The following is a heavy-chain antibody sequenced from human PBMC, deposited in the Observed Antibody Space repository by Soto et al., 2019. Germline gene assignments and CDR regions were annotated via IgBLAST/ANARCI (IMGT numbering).Heavy chain of an antibody. D-gene: IGHD4-17*01. CDR2: IKSKTDGGTA. V-gene: IGHV3-15*01. CDR1: GFTFSHAW. CDR3: TTLLYGGNSD. J-gene: IGHJ4*02. Sequence: EVQLVESGGGLVKPGGSLRLSCTPSGFTFSHAWMSWVRQAPGKGLEWVGSIKSKTDGGTADYAAPVKGRFTISRDDSKTTLYLQMNSLKTEDTALYYCTTLLYGGNSDWGQGTLVTVSS.